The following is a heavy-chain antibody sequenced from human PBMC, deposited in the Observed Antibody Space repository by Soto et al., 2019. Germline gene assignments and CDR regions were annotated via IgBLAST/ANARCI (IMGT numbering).Heavy chain of an antibody. J-gene: IGHJ6*02. V-gene: IGHV3-30-3*01. D-gene: IGHD6-19*01. Sequence: GGSLRLSCAASGFTFSSYAMHWVRQAPGKGLEWVAVISYDGSNKYYADSVKGRFTISRDNSKNTLYLQMNSLRAEDTAVYYCARVFIAVAGKFPSETYGSRPYYYYGMDVWGQGTTVTVSS. CDR1: GFTFSSYA. CDR2: ISYDGSNK. CDR3: ARVFIAVAGKFPSETYGSRPYYYYGMDV.